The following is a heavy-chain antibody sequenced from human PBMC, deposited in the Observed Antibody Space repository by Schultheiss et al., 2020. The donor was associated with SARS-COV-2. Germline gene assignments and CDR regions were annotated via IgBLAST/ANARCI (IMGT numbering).Heavy chain of an antibody. Sequence: GESLKISCAASGFTFSSYAMHWVRQAPGKGLEWVAVISYDGSNKYYADSVKGRFTISRDNSKNSLYLQMNSLRAEDTAVYYCARSAGAVVTLWGQGTLVTVSS. D-gene: IGHD6-19*01. CDR1: GFTFSSYA. CDR3: ARSAGAVVTL. J-gene: IGHJ4*02. CDR2: ISYDGSNK. V-gene: IGHV3-30-3*01.